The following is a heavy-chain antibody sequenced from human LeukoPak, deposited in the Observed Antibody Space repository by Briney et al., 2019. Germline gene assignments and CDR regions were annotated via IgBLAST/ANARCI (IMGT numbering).Heavy chain of an antibody. D-gene: IGHD4-11*01. CDR1: GFTFSSYS. Sequence: GGSLRLSCAASGFTFSSYSMNWVRQAPGKGLEWVSFISSSSSYIYYADSMKGRFTISRDNAKNSLYLQMNSLRDEDTAVYYCARDRRYSNYYDCWGQGTLVTVSS. V-gene: IGHV3-21*01. J-gene: IGHJ4*02. CDR2: ISSSSSYI. CDR3: ARDRRYSNYYDC.